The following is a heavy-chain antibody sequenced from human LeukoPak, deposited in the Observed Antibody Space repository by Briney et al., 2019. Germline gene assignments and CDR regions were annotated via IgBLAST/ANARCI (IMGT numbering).Heavy chain of an antibody. Sequence: SETLSLTCTVSGGSIITSSYYWGWIRQPPGKGLEWIGSIYYSGSTYYNPSLKSRVTISVDTSMNQLSLKLSSVTAADTAVYYCAREGGYYYGSGIEYWGQGTLVTVSS. D-gene: IGHD3-10*01. CDR1: GGSIITSSYY. CDR2: IYYSGST. J-gene: IGHJ4*02. V-gene: IGHV4-39*02. CDR3: AREGGYYYGSGIEY.